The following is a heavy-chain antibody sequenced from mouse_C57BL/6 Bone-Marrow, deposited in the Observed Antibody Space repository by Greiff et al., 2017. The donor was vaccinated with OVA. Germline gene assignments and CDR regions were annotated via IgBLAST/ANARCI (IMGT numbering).Heavy chain of an antibody. D-gene: IGHD1-1*01. CDR1: GYAFSSSW. Sequence: VQLQQSGPELVKPGASVKISCKASGYAFSSSWMNWVKQRPGKGLEWIGRIYPGDGDTNYNGKFKGKATLTADKSSSTAYMQLSSLTSEDSAVYFCATTVVATKYYFDYWGQGTTLTVSS. CDR2: IYPGDGDT. V-gene: IGHV1-82*01. J-gene: IGHJ2*01. CDR3: ATTVVATKYYFDY.